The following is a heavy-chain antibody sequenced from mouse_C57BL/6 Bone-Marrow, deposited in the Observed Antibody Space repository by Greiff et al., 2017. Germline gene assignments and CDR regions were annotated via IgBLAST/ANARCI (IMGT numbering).Heavy chain of an antibody. Sequence: EVKLQESGPELVKPGASVKISCKASGYSFTGYYMNWVKQSPEKSLEWIGEINPSTGGTTYNQKFKAKATLTVDKSSSTAYMQLKSLTSEDSAVYYCARGDGYFWYFDVWGTGTTVTVSS. V-gene: IGHV1-42*01. CDR3: ARGDGYFWYFDV. J-gene: IGHJ1*03. CDR2: INPSTGGT. CDR1: GYSFTGYY. D-gene: IGHD2-3*01.